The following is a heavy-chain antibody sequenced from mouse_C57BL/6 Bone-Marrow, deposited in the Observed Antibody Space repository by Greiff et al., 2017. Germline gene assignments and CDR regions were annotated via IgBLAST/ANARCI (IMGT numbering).Heavy chain of an antibody. V-gene: IGHV3-6*01. CDR2: ISYDGSN. CDR1: GYSITSGYY. CDR3: AKTAQVHFDY. D-gene: IGHD3-2*02. J-gene: IGHJ2*01. Sequence: EVQLVESGPGLVKPSQSLSLTCSVTGYSITSGYYWNWIRQFPGNKLEWMGYISYDGSNNYNPSLKNRISITRDTSKNQFFLKLNSVTTEDTATYYCAKTAQVHFDYWGQGTTLTVSS.